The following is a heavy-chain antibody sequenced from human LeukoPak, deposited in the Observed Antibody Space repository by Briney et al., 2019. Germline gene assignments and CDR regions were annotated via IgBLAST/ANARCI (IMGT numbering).Heavy chain of an antibody. J-gene: IGHJ3*02. CDR2: IYYSGSST. CDR3: ARDWGRDALDI. D-gene: IGHD3-16*01. V-gene: IGHV4-39*01. CDR1: GGSISSGSYY. Sequence: SETLSLTCTVSGGSISSGSYYWGWIRQPPGKGLEWIGSIYYSGSSTYYNPSLKSRVTISGDTSKNQLSLKLSSVTAADTAAYYCARDWGRDALDIWGQGTMVTVSS.